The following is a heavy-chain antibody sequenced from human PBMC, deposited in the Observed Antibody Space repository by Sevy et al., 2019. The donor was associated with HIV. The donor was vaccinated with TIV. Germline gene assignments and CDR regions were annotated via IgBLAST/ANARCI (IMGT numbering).Heavy chain of an antibody. V-gene: IGHV1-3*01. CDR1: GYTFTSYN. D-gene: IGHD3-10*01. CDR2: INAGNGNT. CDR3: VTRRGVLPFYS. Sequence: ASVKVSCKASGYTFTSYNMHWVRQAPGQGLEWMAWINAGNGNTEYSQRFDGRLIITTDTSAGIAYMELSSLRSEDTAVYYCVTRRGVLPFYSWGQGTLVTVSS. J-gene: IGHJ4*02.